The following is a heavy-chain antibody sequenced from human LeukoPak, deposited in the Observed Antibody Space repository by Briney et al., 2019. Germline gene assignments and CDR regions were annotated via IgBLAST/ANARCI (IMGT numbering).Heavy chain of an antibody. Sequence: GGSLRLSCTASGFTFSNYWMHWVRQAPGKGLEWVSVIYSGGDTYYADSVKGRFTISRHNSKNTLYLQMNSLRVEDTAVYYCARGVQSEPWGRGTLVTVSS. V-gene: IGHV3-53*04. CDR2: IYSGGDT. CDR3: ARGVQSEP. CDR1: GFTFSNYW. J-gene: IGHJ5*02.